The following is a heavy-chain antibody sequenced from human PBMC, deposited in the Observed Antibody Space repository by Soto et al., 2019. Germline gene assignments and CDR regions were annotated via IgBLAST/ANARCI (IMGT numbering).Heavy chain of an antibody. V-gene: IGHV4-39*01. J-gene: IGHJ3*02. CDR2: IYYSGST. CDR3: ARQEITMVRGVIIFAFDI. D-gene: IGHD3-10*01. CDR1: GGSISSSSYY. Sequence: SETLSLTCTVSGGSISSSSYYWGWIRQPPGKGLEWIGSIYYSGSTYYNPSLKSRVTISVDTSKNQFSLKLSSVTAADTAVYYCARQEITMVRGVIIFAFDIWGQGTMVTV.